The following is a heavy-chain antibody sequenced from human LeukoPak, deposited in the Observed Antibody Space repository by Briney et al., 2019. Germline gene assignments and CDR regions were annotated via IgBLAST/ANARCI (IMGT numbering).Heavy chain of an antibody. V-gene: IGHV3-23*01. CDR2: ASTDGTP. D-gene: IGHD2-21*01. CDR1: GFTFGNYA. CDR3: AKLGHGGYYSYMDV. J-gene: IGHJ6*03. Sequence: GGSLRLSCTVSGFTFGNYAVTWVRQDPGKGLESVSSASTDGTPYYANSVKGRFTISRDNSKSTLYLRMNSLRAEDTAVYYCAKLGHGGYYSYMDVWGKGTTVTVSS.